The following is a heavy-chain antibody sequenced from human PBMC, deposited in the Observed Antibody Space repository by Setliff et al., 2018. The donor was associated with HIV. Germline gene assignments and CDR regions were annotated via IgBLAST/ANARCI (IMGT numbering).Heavy chain of an antibody. CDR3: ARDYNYIFDS. V-gene: IGHV3-9*01. D-gene: IGHD1-20*01. CDR1: GFKFDDYA. J-gene: IGHJ4*02. Sequence: GGSLRLSCSASGFKFDDYAMHWVRQAPGKGPEWVSGISWSSQGIAYADSVMGRFTISRDNAKNSLYLEMNSLRAEDTAIYYCARDYNYIFDSWGQGVLVTVSS. CDR2: ISWSSQGI.